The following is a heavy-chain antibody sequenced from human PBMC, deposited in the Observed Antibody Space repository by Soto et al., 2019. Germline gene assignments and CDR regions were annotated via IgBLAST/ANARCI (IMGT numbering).Heavy chain of an antibody. CDR1: GYSFTSYW. J-gene: IGHJ4*02. Sequence: PGESLKISCXGSGYSFTSYWISWVRQMPGKGLEWMGRIDPSDSYTNYSPSFQGHVTISADKSISTAYPQWSSLKASDTAMYYCATLAWYSGYDMTDYWGQGTLVTVSS. V-gene: IGHV5-10-1*01. CDR3: ATLAWYSGYDMTDY. CDR2: IDPSDSYT. D-gene: IGHD5-12*01.